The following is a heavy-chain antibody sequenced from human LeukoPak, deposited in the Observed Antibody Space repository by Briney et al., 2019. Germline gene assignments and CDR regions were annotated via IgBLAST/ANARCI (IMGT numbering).Heavy chain of an antibody. V-gene: IGHV4-34*01. J-gene: IGHJ2*01. CDR2: INHSGST. D-gene: IGHD5-24*01. CDR3: ARGEKSWLQFYWYFDL. Sequence: SETLSLTCAVYGGSFSGYYWSWIRQPPGKGLEWIGEINHSGSTNYNPSLKSRVTISVDTSKNQFSLKLSSVTAADTAVYYCARGEKSWLQFYWYFDLWGRGTLVTVSS. CDR1: GGSFSGYY.